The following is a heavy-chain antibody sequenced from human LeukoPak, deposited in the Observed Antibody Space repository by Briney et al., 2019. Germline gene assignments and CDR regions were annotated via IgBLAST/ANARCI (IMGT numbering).Heavy chain of an antibody. Sequence: SETLSLTCTVSGGSISSYYWSWIRQPPGKGLEWIGYIYYSGSTYYNPSLKSRVTISVDTSKNQFSLKLSSVTAADTAVYYCARYIVVVPAARATDAFDIWGQGTMVTVSS. CDR2: IYYSGST. J-gene: IGHJ3*02. V-gene: IGHV4-59*06. CDR3: ARYIVVVPAARATDAFDI. CDR1: GGSISSYY. D-gene: IGHD2-2*01.